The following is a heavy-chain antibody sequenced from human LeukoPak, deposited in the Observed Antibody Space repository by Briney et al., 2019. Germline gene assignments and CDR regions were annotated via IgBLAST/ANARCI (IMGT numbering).Heavy chain of an antibody. D-gene: IGHD6-13*01. CDR3: ARDQGGTGSWYEGEGY. CDR1: GFTFTSYS. Sequence: PGGSLRLSCAASGFTFTSYSMNWVRRAPGKGLEWVSYVSPSSGTIFYAASVKGRFSISRDNAKNSLYLQMNSLRAEDTALYYCARDQGGTGSWYEGEGYWGQGTLVTVSS. V-gene: IGHV3-48*04. J-gene: IGHJ4*02. CDR2: VSPSSGTI.